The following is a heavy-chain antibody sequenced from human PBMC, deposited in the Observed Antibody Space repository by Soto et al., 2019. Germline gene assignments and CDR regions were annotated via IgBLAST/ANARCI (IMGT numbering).Heavy chain of an antibody. CDR2: ISSSSSYT. Sequence: GSLRLSCAAPGFTFSDYYMSWIRQAPGKELEWVSYISSSSSYTNYADSVKGRFTISRDNAKNSLYLQMNSLRAEDTAVYYCARDLVTGTLWGQGTLVTVSS. V-gene: IGHV3-11*06. CDR1: GFTFSDYY. CDR3: ARDLVTGTL. D-gene: IGHD1-20*01. J-gene: IGHJ4*02.